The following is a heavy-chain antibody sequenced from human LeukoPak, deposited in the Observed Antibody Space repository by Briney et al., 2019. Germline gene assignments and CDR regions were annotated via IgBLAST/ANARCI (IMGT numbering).Heavy chain of an antibody. J-gene: IGHJ4*02. V-gene: IGHV5-51*01. CDR2: IYPGDSDT. CDR1: GYSFTNFW. CDR3: ARLPILTTGYSYGISYYFDY. Sequence: HGESLKISCRGSGYSFTNFWIGWVRQMPGKGLEWMGIIYPGDSDTRYSPSFQGQVTISADKSISTAYLQWSSLKASDTAMYYCARLPILTTGYSYGISYYFDYWGQGTLVTVSS. D-gene: IGHD3-9*01.